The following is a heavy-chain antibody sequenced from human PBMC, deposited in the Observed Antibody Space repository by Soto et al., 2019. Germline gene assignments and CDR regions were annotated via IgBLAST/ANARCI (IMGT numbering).Heavy chain of an antibody. V-gene: IGHV4-30-4*01. CDR1: GGSISSGDYY. Sequence: PSETLSLTCTVSGGSISSGDYYWSWIRQPPGKGLEWIGYIYYSGSTYYNPSLKSRVNISVDTSKNQFSLKLSSVTAADTAVYYCARNRLELYYYYYYGMDVWGQGTTVTVSS. D-gene: IGHD1-7*01. CDR2: IYYSGST. J-gene: IGHJ6*02. CDR3: ARNRLELYYYYYYGMDV.